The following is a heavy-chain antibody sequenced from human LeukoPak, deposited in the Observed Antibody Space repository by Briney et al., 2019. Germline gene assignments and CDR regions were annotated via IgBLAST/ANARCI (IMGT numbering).Heavy chain of an antibody. CDR3: ARGIDSASPPLGTFEI. CDR1: GYTFTSYG. V-gene: IGHV1-18*01. J-gene: IGHJ3*02. Sequence: ASVKVSCKASGYTFTSYGISWVRQAPGQGLEWMGWISVYNGNTNYAQKLQGRVTMTTDTSTSTAYMELRSLRSDDTAVYYCARGIDSASPPLGTFEIWGQGTMVTVSS. D-gene: IGHD1-26*01. CDR2: ISVYNGNT.